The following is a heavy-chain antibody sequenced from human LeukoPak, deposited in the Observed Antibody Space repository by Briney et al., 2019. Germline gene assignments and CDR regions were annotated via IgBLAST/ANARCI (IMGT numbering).Heavy chain of an antibody. CDR3: ARRTMVHDY. J-gene: IGHJ4*02. CDR2: INHSGST. V-gene: IGHV4-39*07. D-gene: IGHD3-10*01. Sequence: SETLSLTCTVSGVSLSSSNSYWGWLRQPPGTGLEWIGEINHSGSTNYNPSLKSRVTISVDTSKNQFSLKLSSVTAADTAVYYCARRTMVHDYRGQGTLVTVSS. CDR1: GVSLSSSNSY.